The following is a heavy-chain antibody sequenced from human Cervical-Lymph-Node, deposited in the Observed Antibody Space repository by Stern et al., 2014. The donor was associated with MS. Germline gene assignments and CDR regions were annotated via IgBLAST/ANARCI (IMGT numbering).Heavy chain of an antibody. V-gene: IGHV3-30*03. CDR1: GFTFSSYG. CDR2: ISYDGNHK. CDR3: ARDYEDTSMLFDH. J-gene: IGHJ4*02. D-gene: IGHD2-8*01. Sequence: VQLVESGGAVVQPGRSLRLSCAASGFTFSSYGMHWVRQAPGKGLEWVTVISYDGNHKYYAASVKGRFTISRVNSKNTLHLQMNSVTPDDTAIYYCARDYEDTSMLFDHWGQGTLVTVS.